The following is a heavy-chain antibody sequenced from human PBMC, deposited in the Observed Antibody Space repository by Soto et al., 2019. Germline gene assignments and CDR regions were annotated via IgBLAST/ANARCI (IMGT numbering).Heavy chain of an antibody. D-gene: IGHD2-21*02. CDR3: AKMGFRSTDNCYSDAFEF. CDR2: LTGGGGST. J-gene: IGHJ3*01. Sequence: XGSLRLSCAASGFTFSNYAKSWVRKAPGKGLEWVSTLTGGGGSTYYADSVKGRFTISRDSSKNTLYLQMNSLRADDTAVYYCAKMGFRSTDNCYSDAFEFWGQGTMVTVSS. CDR1: GFTFSNYA. V-gene: IGHV3-23*01.